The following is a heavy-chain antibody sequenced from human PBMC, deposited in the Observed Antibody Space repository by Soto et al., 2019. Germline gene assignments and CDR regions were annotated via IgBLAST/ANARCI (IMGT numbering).Heavy chain of an antibody. Sequence: TLSLTCTVSGGSISSYYWSWIRQPAGKGLEWIGRIYTSGSTNYNPSLKSRVTMSVDTSKNQFSLKLSSVTAADTAVYYCARGVRVVGATINYYYGMDVWGQGTTVTVSS. V-gene: IGHV4-4*07. CDR2: IYTSGST. CDR3: ARGVRVVGATINYYYGMDV. D-gene: IGHD1-26*01. J-gene: IGHJ6*02. CDR1: GGSISSYY.